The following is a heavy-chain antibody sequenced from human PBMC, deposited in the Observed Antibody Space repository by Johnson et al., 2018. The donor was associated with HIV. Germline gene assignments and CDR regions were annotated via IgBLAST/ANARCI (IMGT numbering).Heavy chain of an antibody. D-gene: IGHD6-13*01. V-gene: IGHV3-30*04. CDR3: ARSSIYSSSWLADAFDI. CDR1: GFTFSNYA. J-gene: IGHJ3*02. CDR2: ISYAGSNK. Sequence: QMQLVESGGGVVQPGGSLRLSCAASGFTFSNYAMHWVRQAPGKGLEWVAVISYAGSNKYYADSVKGRFTISRDNSENTLYLQMNSLRAEDTAVYYCARSSIYSSSWLADAFDIWGQGTMVTVSS.